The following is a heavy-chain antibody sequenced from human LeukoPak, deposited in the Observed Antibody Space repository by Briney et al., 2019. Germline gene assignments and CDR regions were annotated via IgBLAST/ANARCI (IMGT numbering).Heavy chain of an antibody. CDR2: ISSSGST. Sequence: SQTLSLTCTVSGDSISSGDYYWSWIRQPAGKGLGWIGRISSSGSTNYNPSLKSRVTISVDTSKNQFSLKLSSVTAADTAVYYCARSGPLFSRNFDYWGQGTLVTVSS. D-gene: IGHD3-10*01. CDR3: ARSGPLFSRNFDY. V-gene: IGHV4-61*02. CDR1: GDSISSGDYY. J-gene: IGHJ4*02.